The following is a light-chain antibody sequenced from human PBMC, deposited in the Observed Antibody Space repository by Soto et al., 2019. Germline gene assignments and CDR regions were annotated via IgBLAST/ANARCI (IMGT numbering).Light chain of an antibody. V-gene: IGLV1-44*01. CDR2: SNN. Sequence: QSVLTQPPSASGTPGQRVTISCSGSSSNIGSNTVNWYQQLPGTAPKLLIYSNNQRPSGVPDRFSGSKSGTSASLAISGLQSEDEADYYCAAWDDSLNCYVFGTGTTVTV. CDR3: AAWDDSLNCYV. J-gene: IGLJ1*01. CDR1: SSNIGSNT.